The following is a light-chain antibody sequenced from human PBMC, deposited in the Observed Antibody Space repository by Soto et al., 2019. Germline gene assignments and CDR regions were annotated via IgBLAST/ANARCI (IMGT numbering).Light chain of an antibody. V-gene: IGKV1-5*03. CDR3: QHYNSYSEA. J-gene: IGKJ1*01. Sequence: DIPMTQSPSTLSGSFGDRVTITCRASQTISSWLAWYQQKPGKAPKLLIYKASTLKSGVPSRFSGSGSGTEFTLTISSLKTDDFATYYCQHYNSYSEAFGQGTKVDIK. CDR1: QTISSW. CDR2: KAS.